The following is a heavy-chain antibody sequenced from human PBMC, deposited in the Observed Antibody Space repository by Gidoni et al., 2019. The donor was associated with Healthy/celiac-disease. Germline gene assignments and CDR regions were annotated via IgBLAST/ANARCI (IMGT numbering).Heavy chain of an antibody. J-gene: IGHJ3*02. V-gene: IGHV4-4*02. CDR2: IYHSGST. CDR3: ASRVVATIPVVMVVGAFDI. D-gene: IGHD5-12*01. Sequence: QVQLQESGPGLVKPSGTLCLTCAVSGGSISSSNWWSWVRQPPGKGLEWIGEIYHSGSTNYNPSLKSRVTISVDKSKNQFSLKLSSVTAADTAVYYCASRVVATIPVVMVVGAFDIWGQGTMVTVSS. CDR1: GGSISSSNW.